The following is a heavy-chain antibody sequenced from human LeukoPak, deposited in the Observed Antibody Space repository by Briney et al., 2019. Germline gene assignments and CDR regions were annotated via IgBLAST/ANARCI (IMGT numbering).Heavy chain of an antibody. CDR2: ISGSGGST. Sequence: GGSLRLSCAASGFTFSSYAMSWVRQAPGKGLEWVSSISGSGGSTYCADSVKGRFTISRDNSKNTLYLQMNSLRAEETAVYYCAKATRYYDSSVNYWGQGTLVTVSS. V-gene: IGHV3-23*01. D-gene: IGHD3-22*01. CDR1: GFTFSSYA. CDR3: AKATRYYDSSVNY. J-gene: IGHJ4*02.